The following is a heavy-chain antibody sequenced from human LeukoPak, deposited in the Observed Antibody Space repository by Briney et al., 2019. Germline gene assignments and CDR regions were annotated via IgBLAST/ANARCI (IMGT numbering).Heavy chain of an antibody. J-gene: IGHJ5*02. CDR2: FDPEDGDR. D-gene: IGHD6-19*01. Sequence: ASVKVSCTVFGYILSELSIHWVRQAPGKGLEWMGGFDPEDGDRIYAQKFQGRVTMTRNTSISTAYMELSSLRSEDTAVYYCARGYSSGWYQRDWFDPWGQGTLVTVSS. V-gene: IGHV1-24*01. CDR3: ARGYSSGWYQRDWFDP. CDR1: GYILSELS.